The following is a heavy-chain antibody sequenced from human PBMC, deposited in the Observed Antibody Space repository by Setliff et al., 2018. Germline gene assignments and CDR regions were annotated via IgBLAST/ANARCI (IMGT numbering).Heavy chain of an antibody. CDR2: IIPLFEAT. CDR1: GGIFNSFS. CDR3: ALEYSNSSPTVYYYMDV. V-gene: IGHV1-69*06. D-gene: IGHD6-6*01. Sequence: SVKVSCKASGGIFNSFSITWVRQAPGQGLEWMGRIIPLFEATNYAQKFQGRVTITADKSTSTAYMELSRLTSEDTAVYYCALEYSNSSPTVYYYMDVWGKGTTVTVSS. J-gene: IGHJ6*03.